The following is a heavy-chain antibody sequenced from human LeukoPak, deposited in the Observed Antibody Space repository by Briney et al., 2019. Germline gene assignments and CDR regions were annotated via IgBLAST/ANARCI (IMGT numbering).Heavy chain of an antibody. D-gene: IGHD3-22*01. Sequence: PSETLSLTCTVSGGSISSSSYYWGWIRQPPGKGLEWIGSIHYSGSTNYNPSLKSRVTISVDTSKNQLSLRLSSVTAADTAVYYCARVTGYIVEDYFDYWGQGTLVTVSS. CDR1: GGSISSSSYY. V-gene: IGHV4-39*07. CDR2: IHYSGST. J-gene: IGHJ4*02. CDR3: ARVTGYIVEDYFDY.